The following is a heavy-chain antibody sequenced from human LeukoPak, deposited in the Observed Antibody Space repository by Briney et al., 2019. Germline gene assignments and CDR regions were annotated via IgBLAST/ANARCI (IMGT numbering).Heavy chain of an antibody. Sequence: GGSLRLSCAASGFTFSNYAMSWVRQAPGKGLEWVSAISGSGGSPYYTDSVKGRFTISRDNSKNTLYLQMNSLRAEDTAVYYCAKHSWWSGYFYFLPFDYWGQGTLVTVSS. CDR1: GFTFSNYA. CDR2: ISGSGGSP. V-gene: IGHV3-23*01. D-gene: IGHD3-3*01. CDR3: AKHSWWSGYFYFLPFDY. J-gene: IGHJ4*02.